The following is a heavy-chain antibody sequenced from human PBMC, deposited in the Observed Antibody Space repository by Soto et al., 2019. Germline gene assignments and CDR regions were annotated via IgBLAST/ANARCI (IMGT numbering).Heavy chain of an antibody. CDR2: IIPIFGTA. V-gene: IGHV1-69*06. CDR3: ARGNRAVAATYFYGMDV. J-gene: IGHJ6*02. Sequence: AAPVKGSCKASGGPFSTNSISWVRQAPGQGLEWMGGIIPIFGTANYAQKFLGRVTITADKSTSTAYMELSSLRSEDTAVYFCARGNRAVAATYFYGMDVWGQGTTVTSP. CDR1: GGPFSTNS. D-gene: IGHD6-19*01.